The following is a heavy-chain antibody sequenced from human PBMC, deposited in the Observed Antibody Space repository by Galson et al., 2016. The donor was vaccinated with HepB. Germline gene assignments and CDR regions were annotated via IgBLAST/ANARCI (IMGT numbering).Heavy chain of an antibody. J-gene: IGHJ5*02. D-gene: IGHD5-18*01. CDR2: ATGSGLTT. CDR3: AKEKGDWAMATYAFDP. V-gene: IGHV3-23*01. Sequence: SLRLSCAASGFPFNFYALTWVRQAPGKGLEWVSSATGSGLTTYYADSVKGRFTISRDNSKNTLYLQMNSLRVEDTAVYYCAKEKGDWAMATYAFDPWGQGTLVAVSS. CDR1: GFPFNFYA.